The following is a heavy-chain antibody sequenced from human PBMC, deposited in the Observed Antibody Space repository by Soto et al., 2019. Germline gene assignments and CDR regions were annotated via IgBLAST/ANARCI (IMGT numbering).Heavy chain of an antibody. J-gene: IGHJ4*02. Sequence: EVQLLESGGGLVQPGGSLRLSCAASGLTFSSFAISWVRQAPGKGLEWVSAIDTSGGGTYYADSVKGRFTISRDNSKNTLYLQMNSLRAEDTAVYYAVKSSRTLGDSWGQGTLVTVSS. CDR2: IDTSGGGT. D-gene: IGHD6-13*01. CDR1: GLTFSSFA. CDR3: VKSSRTLGDS. V-gene: IGHV3-23*01.